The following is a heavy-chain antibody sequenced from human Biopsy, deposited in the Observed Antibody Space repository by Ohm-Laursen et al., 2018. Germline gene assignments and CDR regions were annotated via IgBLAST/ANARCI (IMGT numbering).Heavy chain of an antibody. D-gene: IGHD6-19*01. V-gene: IGHV3-30*18. J-gene: IGHJ3*02. CDR1: GLGFYA. CDR2: TSFDGSNK. CDR3: AKDGGQWLGGAFDI. Sequence: SLRLSCTATGLGFYAMHWVRQPPGKGLEWLAVTSFDGSNKFYAESVRGRFTISRDRSRDTLYLQMNRLTNEDTALYYCAKDGGQWLGGAFDIWGHGTMVIVAS.